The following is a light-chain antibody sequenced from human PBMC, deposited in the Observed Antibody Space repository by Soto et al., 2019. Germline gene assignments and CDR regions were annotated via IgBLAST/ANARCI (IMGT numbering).Light chain of an antibody. CDR2: GAS. V-gene: IGKV3-20*01. CDR3: QQYGSSTAYT. CDR1: QSVSSSY. J-gene: IGKJ2*01. Sequence: EIVLTQSPGTLSLSPGERATLSCRASQSVSSSYLAWYQQKPGQAPRLLIYGASSRATGIPDRLSGSGSGTDFTLTISRLEPEDFAVYYCQQYGSSTAYTFGQGTKLEIK.